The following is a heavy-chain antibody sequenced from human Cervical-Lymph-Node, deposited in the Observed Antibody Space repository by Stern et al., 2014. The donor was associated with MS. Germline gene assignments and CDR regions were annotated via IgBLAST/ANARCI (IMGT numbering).Heavy chain of an antibody. Sequence: VQLVESGGGVVQPGRSLRLSCAASGFTFSSYAMNGVRQAPGQGLERVALICYDESNPYYADSGPGRFTISRDNYKNTLYLKMNSLRAEDTAVYYCASAYSSSHYYFDYWGQGTLVTVSS. CDR1: GFTFSSYA. CDR2: ICYDESNP. V-gene: IGHV3-33*01. D-gene: IGHD6-13*01. J-gene: IGHJ4*02. CDR3: ASAYSSSHYYFDY.